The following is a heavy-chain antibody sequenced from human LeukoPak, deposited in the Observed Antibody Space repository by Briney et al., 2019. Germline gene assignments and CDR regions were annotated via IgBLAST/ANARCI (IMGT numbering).Heavy chain of an antibody. J-gene: IGHJ6*03. CDR3: ARTRGNYYMDV. CDR1: GFTFSNAW. CDR2: ISSSSYI. Sequence: GGSLRLSCAASGFTFSNAWMNWVRQAPGKGLEWVSSISSSSYIYYADSVKGRFTISRDNAKNSLYLQMNSLRAEDTAVYYCARTRGNYYMDVWGKGTTVTVSS. V-gene: IGHV3-69-1*01. D-gene: IGHD3-10*01.